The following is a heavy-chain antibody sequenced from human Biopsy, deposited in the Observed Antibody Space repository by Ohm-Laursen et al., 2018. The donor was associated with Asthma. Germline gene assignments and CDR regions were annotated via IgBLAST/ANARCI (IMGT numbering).Heavy chain of an antibody. D-gene: IGHD3-9*01. J-gene: IGHJ5*02. CDR3: AISQDSGFDDHSPSWFDP. CDR2: LYWDDYN. V-gene: IGHV2-5*02. CDR1: GFSLRTPGVG. Sequence: PTQTLTLTCSFSGFSLRTPGVGVGWIRQSPGKALEWLALLYWDDYNLFRPSLKRRLTITKDPSKNQVVLTMTKKDPVDSGTYYCAISQDSGFDDHSPSWFDPWGQGTLVTVSS.